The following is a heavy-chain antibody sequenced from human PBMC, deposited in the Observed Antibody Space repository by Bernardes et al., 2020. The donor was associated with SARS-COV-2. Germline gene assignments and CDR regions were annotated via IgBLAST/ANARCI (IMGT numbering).Heavy chain of an antibody. V-gene: IGHV4-38-2*02. D-gene: IGHD6-6*01. Sequence: SETLSLTCAVYGYSISSAYYWGWIRQPPGKGLEWIGSMYHSGTTYYNPSLKSRVTISLDTSKNQFSLRLRTVTAADTAVYYCAREAGDSRSSFDYWGQGTLVTVSS. CDR2: MYHSGTT. J-gene: IGHJ4*02. CDR1: GYSISSAYY. CDR3: AREAGDSRSSFDY.